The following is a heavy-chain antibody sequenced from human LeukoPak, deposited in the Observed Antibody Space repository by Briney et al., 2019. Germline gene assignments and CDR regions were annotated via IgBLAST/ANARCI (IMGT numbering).Heavy chain of an antibody. J-gene: IGHJ4*02. Sequence: PSETLSLTCTVSGGSISSGSYYGSWIRQPAGKGLEWIGRIYTSGSTYYNPSLKSRVTISVDTSKNQFSLKLSSVTAADTAVYYCARDLGVIGYWGQGTLVTVSS. D-gene: IGHD3-16*02. CDR2: IYTSGST. CDR1: GGSISSGSYY. CDR3: ARDLGVIGY. V-gene: IGHV4-61*02.